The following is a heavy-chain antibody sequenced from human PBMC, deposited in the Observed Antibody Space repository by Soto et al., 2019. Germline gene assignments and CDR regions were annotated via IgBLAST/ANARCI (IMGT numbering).Heavy chain of an antibody. Sequence: SETLSLTCTVSGGSVSSGSYYWSWIRQPPGKGLEWIGYIYYSGSTNYNPSLKSRVTISVDTSKNQFSLKLSSVTAADTAVYYCARGPADGWELPTPYYFDYWGQGTLVTVS. D-gene: IGHD1-26*01. CDR2: IYYSGST. CDR1: GGSVSSGSYY. CDR3: ARGPADGWELPTPYYFDY. J-gene: IGHJ4*02. V-gene: IGHV4-61*01.